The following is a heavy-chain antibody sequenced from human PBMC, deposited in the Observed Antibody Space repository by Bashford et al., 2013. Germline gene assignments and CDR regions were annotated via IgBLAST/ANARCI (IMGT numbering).Heavy chain of an antibody. CDR3: AKNSTTYDFLTGPRRAFDL. J-gene: IGHJ3*01. CDR1: GGSISNGNYY. Sequence: SETLSLTCTVSGGSISNGNYYWAWIRQPPGRRLEWIGTIYYIGTTYYNPSLKSRVTISIDTSRNQFSLELSSVTAADTAVYYCAKNSTTYDFLTGPRRAFDLWGQGSMVTVSS. CDR2: IYYIGTT. V-gene: IGHV4-39*01. D-gene: IGHD3-9*01.